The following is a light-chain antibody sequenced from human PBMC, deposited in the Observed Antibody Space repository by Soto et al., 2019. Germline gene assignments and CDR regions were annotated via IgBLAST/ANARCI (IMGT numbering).Light chain of an antibody. J-gene: IGLJ2*01. CDR2: VGTGGIVG. V-gene: IGLV9-49*01. Sequence: QSVLTQPPSASASLGASVTLTCTLSSGYSNYKVDWYQQRPGKGPRFVMRVGTGGIVGSKGDGIPDRFSVLGSGLNRYLTIKNIQEEDESDYHCGADHGSGINFLVVFGGGTKLTFL. CDR1: SGYSNYK. CDR3: GADHGSGINFLVV.